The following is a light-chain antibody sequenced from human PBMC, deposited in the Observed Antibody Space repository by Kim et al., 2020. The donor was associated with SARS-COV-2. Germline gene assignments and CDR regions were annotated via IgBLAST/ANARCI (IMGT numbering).Light chain of an antibody. Sequence: SASVGDRVTITCRASQAISMYLNWYQEKPGKAPNVLIYAASNLQSGVPSRFSGSGSGTDFTLNISSLQPEDFATYYCQQSSNTPYTFGQGTKLEI. V-gene: IGKV1-39*01. CDR2: AAS. CDR3: QQSSNTPYT. CDR1: QAISMY. J-gene: IGKJ2*01.